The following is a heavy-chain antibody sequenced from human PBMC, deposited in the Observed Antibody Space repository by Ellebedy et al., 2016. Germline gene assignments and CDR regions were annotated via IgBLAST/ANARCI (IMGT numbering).Heavy chain of an antibody. CDR3: ARGVGGTSLNWFDP. J-gene: IGHJ5*02. CDR2: ITSSGSYI. V-gene: IGHV3-21*01. CDR1: GFSFSTFF. Sequence: GESLKISXTASGFSFSTFFMSWVRQAPGKGLEWVSSITSSGSYIYYADSVKGRFTISRDNAKNSLYLQMNSLRAEDTAVYYCARGVGGTSLNWFDPWGQGTLVTVSS. D-gene: IGHD3-16*01.